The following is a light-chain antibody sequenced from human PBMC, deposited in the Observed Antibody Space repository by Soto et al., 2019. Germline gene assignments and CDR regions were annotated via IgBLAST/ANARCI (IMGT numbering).Light chain of an antibody. J-gene: IGKJ4*01. Sequence: DIQMTQSPSTLSASVGDSVTITCRASQSISTWLAWYQQKPGKAPKLLIYLASSLQSGVPSRFSGSGSGTEFTLTISSLQPDDCATYYCQPYDTYPVTFGGGTKVEIK. CDR1: QSISTW. V-gene: IGKV1-5*03. CDR2: LAS. CDR3: QPYDTYPVT.